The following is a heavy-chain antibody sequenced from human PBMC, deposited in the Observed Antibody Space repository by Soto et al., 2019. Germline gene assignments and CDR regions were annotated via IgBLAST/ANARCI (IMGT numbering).Heavy chain of an antibody. CDR1: GYTFTSYG. CDR2: ISAYNGNT. CDR3: AIKLGYFDY. J-gene: IGHJ4*02. Sequence: ASVKVSCKASGYTFTSYGISWVRQAPGQGLEWMGWISAYNGNTNYAQKLQGRVTMTGDTSTDTRYMELHSLTSDDTAVYYCAIKLGYFDYWGQGTLVTVSS. V-gene: IGHV1-18*01. D-gene: IGHD6-6*01.